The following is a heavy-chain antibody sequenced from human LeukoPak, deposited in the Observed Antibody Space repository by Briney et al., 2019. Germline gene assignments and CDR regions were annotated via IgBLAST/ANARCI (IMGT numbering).Heavy chain of an antibody. CDR1: GGSFSGYY. CDR3: ARGYFNSSGWRRSYYFDY. J-gene: IGHJ4*02. CDR2: INHSGST. D-gene: IGHD6-19*01. Sequence: SETLSLTCAVYGGSFSGYYWSWVRQPPGKGLEWIGEINHSGSTNYNPSLKSRVTISVDTSKNQFSLKLSSVTAADTAVYYCARGYFNSSGWRRSYYFDYWGQGTLVTVSS. V-gene: IGHV4-34*01.